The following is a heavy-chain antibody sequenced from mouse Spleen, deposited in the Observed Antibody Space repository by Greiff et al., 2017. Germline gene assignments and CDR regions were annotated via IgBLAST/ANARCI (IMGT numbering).Heavy chain of an antibody. D-gene: IGHD1-1*01. CDR1: GFTFSDYG. CDR2: ISSGSSTI. J-gene: IGHJ4*01. Sequence: DVKLVESGGGLVKPGGSLKLSCAASGFTFSDYGMHWVRQAPEKGLEWVAYISSGSSTIYYADTVKGRFTISRDNAKNTLFLQMTSLRSEDTAMYYCARRHYYGSSSYAMDYWGQGTSVTVSS. V-gene: IGHV5-17*01. CDR3: ARRHYYGSSSYAMDY.